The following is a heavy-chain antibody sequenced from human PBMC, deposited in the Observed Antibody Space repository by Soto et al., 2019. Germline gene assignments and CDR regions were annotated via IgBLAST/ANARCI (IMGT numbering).Heavy chain of an antibody. D-gene: IGHD3-10*02. CDR3: ARDGRASYYYYMDV. Sequence: SETLSLTCVVYGGSFSGYYWSWIRQPPGKGLEWIGEINHSGSTKYNPSLKSRVTISVDTSKNQFSLKLSSVTAADTAVYYCARDGRASYYYYMDVWGKGTTVTVSS. J-gene: IGHJ6*03. V-gene: IGHV4-34*01. CDR1: GGSFSGYY. CDR2: INHSGST.